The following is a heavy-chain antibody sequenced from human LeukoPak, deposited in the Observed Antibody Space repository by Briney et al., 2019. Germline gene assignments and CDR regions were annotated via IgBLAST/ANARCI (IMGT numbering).Heavy chain of an antibody. CDR2: IYHSGTT. J-gene: IGHJ4*02. CDR1: GVSISTHY. D-gene: IGHD3-10*01. Sequence: SETLSLTCNVSGVSISTHYWSWIRQSPGKGLEWIGFIYHSGTTNYNPSLKSRVTISIDTSKNEFSLKLTSVTAADTAVYYCTKGRGIWGQGTLVTVSS. CDR3: TKGRGI. V-gene: IGHV4-59*08.